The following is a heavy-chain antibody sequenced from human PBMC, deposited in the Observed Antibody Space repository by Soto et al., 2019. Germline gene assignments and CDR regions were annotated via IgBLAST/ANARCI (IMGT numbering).Heavy chain of an antibody. V-gene: IGHV2-5*02. CDR3: VPRKLSRNGQLCFDY. J-gene: IGHJ4*02. Sequence: QITLKESGPTLVKPTQTLTLTCTFSGFSLRTTGVAVGWIRQPPGKALEWLALTYWEGDSSYSPSPQGRVTATKATSRYQVVLTLTNMDPVDTATSYCVPRKLSRNGQLCFDYWGQGILVTVSS. CDR2: TYWEGDS. CDR1: GFSLRTTGVA. D-gene: IGHD2-21*01.